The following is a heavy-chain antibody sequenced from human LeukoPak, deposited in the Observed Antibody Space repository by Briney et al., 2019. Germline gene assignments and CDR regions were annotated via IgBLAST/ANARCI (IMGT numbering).Heavy chain of an antibody. CDR3: ARGAEEWPDDY. J-gene: IGHJ4*02. CDR1: GFTFSSYA. CDR2: ISYDGSNK. D-gene: IGHD3-3*01. V-gene: IGHV3-30*04. Sequence: GGSLRLSCAASGFTFSSYAMHWVRQAPGKGLEWVAVISYDGSNKYYADSVRGRFTISRDNSKNTLYLQMNSLRAEDTAVYYCARGAEEWPDDYWGQGTLVTVSS.